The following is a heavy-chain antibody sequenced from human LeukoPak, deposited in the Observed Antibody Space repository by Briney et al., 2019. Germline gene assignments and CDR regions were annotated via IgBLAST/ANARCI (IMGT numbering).Heavy chain of an antibody. CDR3: ARKGDV. J-gene: IGHJ6*04. Sequence: SETLSLTCTVSGGSISSGSYYWSWIRQPAGKGLEWIGRIYASGSTDYNPSLKSRVTISLDTSKNQFSLKLNSVTAADTAVYYCARKGDVWGKGTTVTVSS. CDR2: IYASGST. V-gene: IGHV4-61*02. CDR1: GGSISSGSYY.